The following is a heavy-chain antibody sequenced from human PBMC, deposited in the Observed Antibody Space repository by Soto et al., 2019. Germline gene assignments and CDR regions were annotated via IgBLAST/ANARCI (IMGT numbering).Heavy chain of an antibody. CDR1: GYTFSNYG. CDR3: ARVVPGAEAWFGP. Sequence: AAVKVSCKTSGYTFSNYGITWVRQAPGQPLEWLGWISLYSDGTNYAQKFQGRVSMTTDTSTTTAYMELRSLRSDDTAVYYCARVVPGAEAWFGPWGQGTLVTVSS. D-gene: IGHD2-2*01. V-gene: IGHV1-18*01. J-gene: IGHJ5*02. CDR2: ISLYSDGT.